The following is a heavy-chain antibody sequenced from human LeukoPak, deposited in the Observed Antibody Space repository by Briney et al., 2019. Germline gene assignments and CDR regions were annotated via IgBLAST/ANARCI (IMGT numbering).Heavy chain of an antibody. V-gene: IGHV4-34*01. CDR1: GGSFSGYY. CDR3: ARAHVSSTRPRRSHIRYFQH. J-gene: IGHJ1*01. CDR2: INHSGST. Sequence: TSETLSLTCAVYGGSFSGYYWSWIRQPPGKGLEWIGEINHSGSTNYNPSLKSRVTISVDTSKNRFSLKLSSVTAADTAVYYCARAHVSSTRPRRSHIRYFQHWGQGTLVTVSS. D-gene: IGHD5/OR15-5a*01.